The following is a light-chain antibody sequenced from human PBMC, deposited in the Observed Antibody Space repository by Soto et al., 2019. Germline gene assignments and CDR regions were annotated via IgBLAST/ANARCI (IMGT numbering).Light chain of an antibody. CDR2: GVT. CDR1: TNDVGGYNY. V-gene: IGLV2-14*03. J-gene: IGLJ2*01. Sequence: QSALTQPASVSGSPGQSITISCSGTTNDVGGYNYVSWYQQHPGKAPKLLIYGVTDRPSGVSSRFSGSKSGNAASLTISGLQAEDEGDYYCASYGGRDDMIFGGGTKLTVL. CDR3: ASYGGRDDMI.